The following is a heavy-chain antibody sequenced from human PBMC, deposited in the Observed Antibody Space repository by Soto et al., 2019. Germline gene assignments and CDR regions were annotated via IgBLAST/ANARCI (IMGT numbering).Heavy chain of an antibody. D-gene: IGHD5-12*01. CDR3: ARDRGYSGYDLTYDAFDI. CDR2: ISSSSSTI. V-gene: IGHV3-48*01. Sequence: GGSLRLSCAASGFTFSSYSMNWVRQAPGKGLEWVSYISSSSSTIYYADSVKGRFTISRDNAKNSLYLQMNSLRAEDTAVYYCARDRGYSGYDLTYDAFDIWGQGTMVTVSS. CDR1: GFTFSSYS. J-gene: IGHJ3*02.